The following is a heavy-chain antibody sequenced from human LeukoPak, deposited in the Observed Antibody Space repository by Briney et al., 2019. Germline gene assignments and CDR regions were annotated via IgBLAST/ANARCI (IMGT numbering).Heavy chain of an antibody. J-gene: IGHJ4*02. D-gene: IGHD3-22*01. Sequence: ASVKVSCKASGYSFTSYGISWVRQAPGQGLEWMGWISAYNGNTNYAQRLQGRVTMTTDTSTSTAYMELRSLTSDDTAVYYCARVPSGCPFDYWGQGTLVTVSS. V-gene: IGHV1-18*01. CDR3: ARVPSGCPFDY. CDR1: GYSFTSYG. CDR2: ISAYNGNT.